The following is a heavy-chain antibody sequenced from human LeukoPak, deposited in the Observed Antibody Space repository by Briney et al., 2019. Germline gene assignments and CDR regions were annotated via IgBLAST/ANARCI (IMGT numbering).Heavy chain of an antibody. CDR2: IYTSGST. V-gene: IGHV4-38-2*02. CDR3: ARESTISTDY. J-gene: IGHJ4*02. D-gene: IGHD3-3*01. CDR1: SYSISSGYY. Sequence: SETLSLTCTVSSYSISSGYYWGWIRQPPGKGLEWIGSIYTSGSTNYNPSLKSRVTISVDTSKNQFSLKLSSVTAADTAVYYCARESTISTDYWGQGTLVTVSS.